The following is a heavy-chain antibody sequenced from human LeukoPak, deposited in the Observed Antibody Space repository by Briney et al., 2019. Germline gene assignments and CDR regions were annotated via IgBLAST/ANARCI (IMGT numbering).Heavy chain of an antibody. D-gene: IGHD3-3*01. CDR3: VRGGLVDFWSGYPLGY. V-gene: IGHV4-30-4*08. J-gene: IGHJ4*02. Sequence: SETLSLTCTVSGGSISSGGYYWTWIRQPPGKGLEWIGYIYNSGTTYYSPSLKSRVAISVDTSKNQFSLKLSSVTAADTAVYYCVRGGLVDFWSGYPLGYWGQGTLVTVSS. CDR2: IYNSGTT. CDR1: GGSISSGGYY.